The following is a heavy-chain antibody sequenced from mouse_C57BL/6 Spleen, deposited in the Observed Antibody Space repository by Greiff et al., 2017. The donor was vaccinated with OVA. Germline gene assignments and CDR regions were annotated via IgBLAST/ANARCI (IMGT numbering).Heavy chain of an antibody. CDR1: GFTFSSYG. J-gene: IGHJ2*01. V-gene: IGHV5-6*01. Sequence: EVQVVESGGDLVKPGGSLKLSCAASGFTFSSYGMSWVRQTPDKRLEWVATISSGGSYTYYPDSVKGRFTISRDNAKNTLYLQMSSLKSEDTAMYYCASICSGYYFDDWGTGTTLTVSS. CDR2: ISSGGSYT. D-gene: IGHD1-1*01. CDR3: ASICSGYYFDD.